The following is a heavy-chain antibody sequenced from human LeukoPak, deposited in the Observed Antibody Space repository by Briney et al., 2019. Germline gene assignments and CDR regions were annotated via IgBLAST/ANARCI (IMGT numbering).Heavy chain of an antibody. V-gene: IGHV4-4*02. CDR1: GASITSNNW. CDR3: ARGGLTTVTTYGWFDP. J-gene: IGHJ5*02. D-gene: IGHD4-17*01. CDR2: VYHSGST. Sequence: PSETLSLTCAVSGASITSNNWWSWVRQPPGKGLEWIGEVYHSGSTNYTPSLKSRVTISVDTSKNQFSLKLSSVTAADTAVYYCARGGLTTVTTYGWFDPWGQGTLVTVSS.